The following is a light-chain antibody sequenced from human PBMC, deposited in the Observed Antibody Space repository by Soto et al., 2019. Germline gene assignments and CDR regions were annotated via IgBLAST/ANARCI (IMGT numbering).Light chain of an antibody. Sequence: DIVFTHSPDSLAVTLGERATINCKSSQSVLYSSNNKNYLAWYQQKPGQPPKLLIYWASTRESGVPDRFSGSGSGTDFTLTISSLQAEDVAVYYCQQYYPTLALTLGGGTKVDSK. V-gene: IGKV4-1*01. CDR3: QQYYPTLALT. J-gene: IGKJ4*01. CDR1: QSVLYSSNNKNY. CDR2: WAS.